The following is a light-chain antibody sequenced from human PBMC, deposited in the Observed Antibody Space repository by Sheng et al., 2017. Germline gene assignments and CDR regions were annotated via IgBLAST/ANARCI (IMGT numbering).Light chain of an antibody. J-gene: IGLJ2*01. V-gene: IGLV2-14*01. Sequence: QSALTQPASVSGSPGQSITISCTGTSSDVGGYKYVSWYQQHPDKAPKLMIYDVNIRPSGVSDRFSGSRSGTSASLAITGLQSEDEGIYYCQSNDRRLRGIFGGGTTLTVL. CDR2: DVN. CDR3: QSNDRRLRGI. CDR1: SSDVGGYKY.